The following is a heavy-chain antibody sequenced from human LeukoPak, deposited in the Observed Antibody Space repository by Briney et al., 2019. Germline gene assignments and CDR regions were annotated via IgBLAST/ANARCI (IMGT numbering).Heavy chain of an antibody. Sequence: TGGSLRLSCAASGFTFSSYWMHWVRQRPGKGLVWVSRIHLDGRTTNYADSVKGRFTISRDNAKNTLSLEMNSLRPEDTALYYCARGGSPSDYWGQGTLVSVSS. CDR2: IHLDGRTT. V-gene: IGHV3-74*01. J-gene: IGHJ4*02. CDR1: GFTFSSYW. D-gene: IGHD3-16*01. CDR3: ARGGSPSDY.